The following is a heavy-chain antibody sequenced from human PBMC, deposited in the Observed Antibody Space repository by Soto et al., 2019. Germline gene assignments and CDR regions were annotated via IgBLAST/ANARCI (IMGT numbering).Heavy chain of an antibody. CDR1: GYTFTSYY. CDR3: ARDGYDYSTIFGPQNWSDP. V-gene: IGHV1-46*01. CDR2: INPSGGST. D-gene: IGHD3-3*01. Sequence: ASVKVSCKASGYTFTSYYMHWVRQAPGQGLEWMGIINPSGGSTSYAQKFQGRVTMTRDTSTSTVYMELSSLRSEDTAVYYCARDGYDYSTIFGPQNWSDPWGQGTLVTVSS. J-gene: IGHJ5*02.